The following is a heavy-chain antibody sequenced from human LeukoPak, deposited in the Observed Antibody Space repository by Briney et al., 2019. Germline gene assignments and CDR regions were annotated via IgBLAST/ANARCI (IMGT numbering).Heavy chain of an antibody. V-gene: IGHV4-61*01. CDR1: GGSISSSSYY. CDR2: IYYSGST. J-gene: IGHJ4*02. CDR3: ARDDTPGYFDY. D-gene: IGHD5-18*01. Sequence: SETLSLTCTVSGGSISSSSYYWSWIRQPPGKGLEWIGYIYYSGSTNYNPSLKSRVTISVDTSKNQFSLKLSSVTAADTAVYYCARDDTPGYFDYWGQGTLVTVSS.